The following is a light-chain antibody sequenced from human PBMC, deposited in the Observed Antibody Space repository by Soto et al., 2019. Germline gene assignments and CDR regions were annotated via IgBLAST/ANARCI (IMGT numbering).Light chain of an antibody. J-gene: IGKJ4*01. V-gene: IGKV3-20*01. CDR2: GAS. Sequence: EIVLAQSPDTLSLSPGERATLSCRTSQSMSTNYLAWYQQKSGQPPRLLIYGASIRATGIPDRFSGSGSGTEFTLNISRLEPEDFAVYYCHQYDSSPLTFGGGAKVEIK. CDR1: QSMSTNY. CDR3: HQYDSSPLT.